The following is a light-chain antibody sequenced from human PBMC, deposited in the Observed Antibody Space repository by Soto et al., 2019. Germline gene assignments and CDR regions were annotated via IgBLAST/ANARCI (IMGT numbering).Light chain of an antibody. V-gene: IGKV3-11*01. CDR2: DAS. CDR3: QQRLNWPPG. Sequence: EIVLTQSPDTLSLSPGEIATLTFSASQSVTNYIAWYQQRPGQAPRLLIYDASNRATGVPARFSGSRSGTDFTLTISDLEPADFGLYYCQQRLNWPPGFGQGTKVDI. CDR1: QSVTNY. J-gene: IGKJ1*01.